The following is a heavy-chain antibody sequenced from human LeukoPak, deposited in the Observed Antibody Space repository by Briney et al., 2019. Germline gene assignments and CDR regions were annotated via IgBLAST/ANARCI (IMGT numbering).Heavy chain of an antibody. V-gene: IGHV1-69*04. J-gene: IGHJ4*02. CDR3: ARDGSAGEGDY. CDR2: IIPILGIA. D-gene: IGHD1-26*01. Sequence: SVKVSCKASGGTXSSYAISGVRQAPGQGLEWMGRIIPILGIANYAQKFQGRVTITADKSTSTAYMELSSLRSEDTAVYYCARDGSAGEGDYWGQGTLVTVSS. CDR1: GGTXSSYA.